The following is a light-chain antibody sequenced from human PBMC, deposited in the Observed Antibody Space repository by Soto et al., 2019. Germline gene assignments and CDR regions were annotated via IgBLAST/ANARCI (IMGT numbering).Light chain of an antibody. Sequence: QSALTQPASVSGSPGQSITISCTGTSSDVGAYNFLSWYQHHPGRAPKLIIYEVTIRPSGVSNRFSGSKSGNTASLTISGLQAEHEADYYCSSYTTSAASVFGSGTKVTVL. J-gene: IGLJ1*01. CDR3: SSYTTSAASV. CDR2: EVT. V-gene: IGLV2-14*01. CDR1: SSDVGAYNF.